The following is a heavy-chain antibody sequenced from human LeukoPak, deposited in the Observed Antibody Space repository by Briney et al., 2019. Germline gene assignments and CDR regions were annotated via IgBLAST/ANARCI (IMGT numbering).Heavy chain of an antibody. CDR2: ISYDGSNK. CDR1: GFTFSSYA. CDR3: ARGFDY. J-gene: IGHJ4*02. V-gene: IGHV3-30-3*01. Sequence: GGSLRLSCAASGFTFSSYAMHWVRQAPGKGLEWVAVISYDGSNKYYADSVKGRFTISRDNSRNTLYLQMNSLRAEDTAVYYCARGFDYWGQGTLVTVSS.